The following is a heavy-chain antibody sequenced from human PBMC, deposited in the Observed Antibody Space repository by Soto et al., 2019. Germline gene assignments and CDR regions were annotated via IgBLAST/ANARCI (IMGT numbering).Heavy chain of an antibody. CDR2: ISASGSST. CDR3: AKGRTERGSVPCPFDY. D-gene: IGHD6-25*01. J-gene: IGHJ4*02. CDR1: GFTFSSYA. Sequence: EVQLLESGGGLVQPGGSLRLSCAGSGFTFSSYAMNWVRQAPGKGLEWVSGISASGSSTYYADSVKGRFTISRDNSKNTLYLQMNSLRAEDTAVYYCAKGRTERGSVPCPFDYWGQGILVSVSS. V-gene: IGHV3-23*01.